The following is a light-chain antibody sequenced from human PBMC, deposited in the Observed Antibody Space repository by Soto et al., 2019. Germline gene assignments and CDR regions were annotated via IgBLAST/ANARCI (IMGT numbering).Light chain of an antibody. CDR1: STDVGGYNF. CDR2: DFT. Sequence: QSALTQPAFVSGSPGQSITISCTGTSTDVGGYNFVSWYQQHPGKVPKLMIYDFTNRPSGVPHRFSGSKSGNTASLTISGLQAEDEDDYYCSSYTSSSTLVFGAGTKLTVL. CDR3: SSYTSSSTLV. V-gene: IGLV2-14*01. J-gene: IGLJ1*01.